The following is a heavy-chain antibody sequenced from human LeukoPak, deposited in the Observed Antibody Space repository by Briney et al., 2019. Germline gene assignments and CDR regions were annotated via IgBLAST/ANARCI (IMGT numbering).Heavy chain of an antibody. CDR1: GFTFSSYA. CDR3: ARGMSATSGYLELEY. D-gene: IGHD3-22*01. V-gene: IGHV3-23*01. J-gene: IGHJ4*02. CDR2: IIGSGGNT. Sequence: GGSLRLSCAASGFTFSSYAMSWVRQSPGKGLEWVSAIIGSGGNTYSADSVKGRCTISRDNSLQTLFLHMNSLRAEDTAVYYCARGMSATSGYLELEYWGQGALVTVAS.